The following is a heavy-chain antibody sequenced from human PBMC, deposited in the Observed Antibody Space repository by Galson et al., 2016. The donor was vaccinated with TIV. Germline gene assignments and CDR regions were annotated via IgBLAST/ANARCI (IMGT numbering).Heavy chain of an antibody. CDR3: ARGRGYSFGSGSSYFDY. CDR2: INPISGTA. Sequence: SVKVSCKASGGIFSNFVISWVRQAPGQGLEWMGSINPISGTANYAQKFQGRVTITADTSTSTFYMDLSSLRSEDTAIYYCARGRGYSFGSGSSYFDYWGQGSLVTVSS. D-gene: IGHD3-10*01. V-gene: IGHV1-69*06. CDR1: GGIFSNFV. J-gene: IGHJ4*02.